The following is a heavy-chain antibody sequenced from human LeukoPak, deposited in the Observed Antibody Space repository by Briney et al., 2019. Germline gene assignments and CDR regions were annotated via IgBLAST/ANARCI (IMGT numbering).Heavy chain of an antibody. CDR1: GGSISTYY. CDR3: ARGERGYSYGKGGYYYGMDV. Sequence: SETLSLTCTVSGGSISTYYWSWIRQPPGKGLEWIGYIYYSGSINYNPSLQSRVTISVDTSKNQFSLKLSSVTAADTAVYYCARGERGYSYGKGGYYYGMDVWGQGTTVTVSS. J-gene: IGHJ6*02. CDR2: IYYSGSI. D-gene: IGHD5-18*01. V-gene: IGHV4-59*01.